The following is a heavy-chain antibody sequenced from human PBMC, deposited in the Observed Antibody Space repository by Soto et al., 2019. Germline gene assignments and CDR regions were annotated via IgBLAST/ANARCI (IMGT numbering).Heavy chain of an antibody. Sequence: QITLKESGPTLVKPTQTLTLTCTISGFSLDTGGVGVGWVRQPPGKALEWLAVNYWDNNKFYSPSLKSRLTITKDSSKNQVVLIMTNMDPVDTATYYCTHRRVEYGIDVWGQGTTVTVSS. CDR3: THRRVEYGIDV. V-gene: IGHV2-5*02. CDR2: NYWDNNK. CDR1: GFSLDTGGVG. J-gene: IGHJ6*02.